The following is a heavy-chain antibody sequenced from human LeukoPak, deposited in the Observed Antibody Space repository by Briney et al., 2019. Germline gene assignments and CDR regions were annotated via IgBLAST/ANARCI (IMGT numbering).Heavy chain of an antibody. CDR3: ARRADYYFFDY. V-gene: IGHV5-51*01. J-gene: IGHJ4*02. Sequence: GEPLKISCKTPGYRFTTYWIGGVRQMPGKGLEGMGIIYPGDSDTRYSPSFQGQVTISADKSISTAYLQWSSLKASDTARYYCARRADYYFFDYWGQGTLVTVSS. D-gene: IGHD3-10*01. CDR2: IYPGDSDT. CDR1: GYRFTTYW.